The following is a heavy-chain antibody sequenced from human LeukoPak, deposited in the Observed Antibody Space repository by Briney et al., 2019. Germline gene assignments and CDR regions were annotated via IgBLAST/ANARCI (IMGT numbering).Heavy chain of an antibody. CDR2: ISSNGGST. J-gene: IGHJ4*02. CDR1: GFTFSNYA. CDR3: VQSGSPEMATNAFDY. V-gene: IGHV3-64D*06. D-gene: IGHD5-24*01. Sequence: GGSLRLSCSASGFTFSNYAMHWVRQAPGEGLEYVSAISSNGGSTYYADSVKGRFTISRDNSKNTLYLQMSSLRAEDTAVYYCVQSGSPEMATNAFDYWGQGTLVTVSS.